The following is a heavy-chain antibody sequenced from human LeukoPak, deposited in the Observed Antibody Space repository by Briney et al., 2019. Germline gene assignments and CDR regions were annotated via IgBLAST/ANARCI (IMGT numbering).Heavy chain of an antibody. Sequence: PGGSLRLSCAASGFTFSSYSMNWVRQAPGKGLEWVSSISISSSYIYYADSVKGRFTISRDNAKNSLYLQMNSLRAEDTAVYYCARDRSPELLPYYWGQGTLVTVSS. CDR2: ISISSSYI. CDR1: GFTFSSYS. J-gene: IGHJ4*02. V-gene: IGHV3-21*01. CDR3: ARDRSPELLPYY. D-gene: IGHD3-10*01.